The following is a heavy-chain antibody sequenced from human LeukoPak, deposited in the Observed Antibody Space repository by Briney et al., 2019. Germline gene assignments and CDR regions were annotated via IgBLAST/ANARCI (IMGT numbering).Heavy chain of an antibody. CDR2: INPNSGNT. CDR3: AREMRPATTTLVAY. V-gene: IGHV1-2*06. D-gene: IGHD1-1*01. CDR1: GHILTGHW. Sequence: ASVKVSCKTSGHILTGHWIHWVRQAPGQGLEWMGLINPNSGNTNYAQKFQGRVTMTRDTSISTAYLELSSLTSDDTAVYYCAREMRPATTTLVAYWGQGTLVTVSS. J-gene: IGHJ4*02.